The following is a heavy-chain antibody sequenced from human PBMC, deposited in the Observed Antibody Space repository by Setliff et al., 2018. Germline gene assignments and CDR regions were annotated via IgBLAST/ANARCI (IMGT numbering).Heavy chain of an antibody. V-gene: IGHV4-61*09. CDR3: VTAASARSRWYDMGWFDP. CDR1: GGSISSGSYY. Sequence: SETLSLTCTVSGGSISSGSYYWTWIRQPAGKGLEWIGHFYTSGITSYNPSLKSRVTISVDTSKNQFSLKLSPVTAADTAVYYCVTAASARSRWYDMGWFDPWG. CDR2: FYTSGIT. D-gene: IGHD3-22*01. J-gene: IGHJ5*02.